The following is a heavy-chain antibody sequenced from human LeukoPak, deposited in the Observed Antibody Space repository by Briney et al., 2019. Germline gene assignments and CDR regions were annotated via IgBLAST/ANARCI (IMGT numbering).Heavy chain of an antibody. V-gene: IGHV3-48*01. J-gene: IGHJ4*02. CDR2: ISSSGSTK. D-gene: IGHD6-13*01. Sequence: GGSLRLSCAASGFTFSIYSMSWVRLAPGKGLEWVSYISSSGSTKYYADSVKGRFTISRDNAKNSLYLQMNSLRGEDTAVYYCASGAAVGTSRFDFWGQGTLVTVSS. CDR1: GFTFSIYS. CDR3: ASGAAVGTSRFDF.